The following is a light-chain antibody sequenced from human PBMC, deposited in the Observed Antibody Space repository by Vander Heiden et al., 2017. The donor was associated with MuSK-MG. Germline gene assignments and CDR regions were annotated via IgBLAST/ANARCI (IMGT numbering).Light chain of an antibody. CDR2: EVT. V-gene: IGLV2-23*02. J-gene: IGLJ2*01. CDR3: CSYAGSRNVV. Sequence: QSALTQPASVSGSPGQSITISCTGTSSDVGTYNLVSWYQQHPGKAPKLTIYEVTKRPAGISDRFSGSKSGNTASLTISGLQAEDEADYYCCSYAGSRNVVFGGGTKLTVL. CDR1: SSDVGTYNL.